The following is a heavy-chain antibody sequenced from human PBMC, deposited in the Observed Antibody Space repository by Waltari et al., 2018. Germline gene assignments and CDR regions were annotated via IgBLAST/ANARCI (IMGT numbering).Heavy chain of an antibody. V-gene: IGHV3-30*18. J-gene: IGHJ6*02. CDR1: GFTFSSYG. Sequence: VQLVESGGGLVQPGGSLRLSCAASGFTFSSYGMHWVRKAPGKGLEWVAVISDDGSNKYYADSVKGRFTISRDNSKNTLYLQMNSLRAEDTAVYYCAKDHGGSGSYYYYYYGMDVWGQGTTVTVSS. D-gene: IGHD3-10*01. CDR2: ISDDGSNK. CDR3: AKDHGGSGSYYYYYYGMDV.